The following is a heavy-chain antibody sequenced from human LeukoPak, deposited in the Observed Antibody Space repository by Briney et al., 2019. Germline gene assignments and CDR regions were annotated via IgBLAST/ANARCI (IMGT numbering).Heavy chain of an antibody. CDR2: ISSSSSYI. D-gene: IGHD3-10*01. J-gene: IGHJ4*02. Sequence: GGSLRLSCAASGFTFSSYSMNWVRQAPGKGLEWDSSISSSSSYIYYADSVKGRFTISRDNAKNSLYLQMNSLRAEDTAVYYCAIIQGVIGPNGYWGQGTLVTVSS. CDR1: GFTFSSYS. V-gene: IGHV3-21*01. CDR3: AIIQGVIGPNGY.